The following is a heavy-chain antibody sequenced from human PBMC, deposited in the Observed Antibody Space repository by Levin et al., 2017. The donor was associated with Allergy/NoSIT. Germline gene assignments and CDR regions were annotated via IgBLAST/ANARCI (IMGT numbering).Heavy chain of an antibody. D-gene: IGHD3-10*01. Sequence: SQTLSLTCTVSGDSVTSDSVYWSWIRQPPGKRLEWIGYISYSGYTNYNPSLTGRVTMSLDTSNNQFFLNMNSVTAADTAVYYCARDFLWVGELLHDHRGQGTLVSVSS. CDR2: ISYSGYT. J-gene: IGHJ4*02. CDR1: GDSVTSDSVY. V-gene: IGHV4-61*01. CDR3: ARDFLWVGELLHDH.